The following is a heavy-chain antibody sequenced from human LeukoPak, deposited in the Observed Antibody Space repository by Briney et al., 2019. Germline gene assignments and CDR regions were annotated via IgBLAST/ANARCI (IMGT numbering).Heavy chain of an antibody. V-gene: IGHV3-23*01. CDR2: ISGSGGST. Sequence: PGGSLRLSCAASGFTFSSYAMSWVRQAPGKGLEWVSAISGSGGSTYYADSVKGRFTISRDNSKNTLYLQMNSLRAEDTAVYYCAKEEYYYDSSGYLNWFDPWGQGTLVTVSS. CDR3: AKEEYYYDSSGYLNWFDP. J-gene: IGHJ5*02. CDR1: GFTFSSYA. D-gene: IGHD3-22*01.